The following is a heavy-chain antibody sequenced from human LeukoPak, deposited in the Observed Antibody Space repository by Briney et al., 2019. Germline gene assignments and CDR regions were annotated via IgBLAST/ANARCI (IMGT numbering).Heavy chain of an antibody. CDR3: AKLAKYFYGSETYYFFEH. Sequence: PGGSLRLSCVASGFSFTIYWMGWVRQAPGKGLEWVANINQDGTEKYYVDSVKGRFTISRDNAKNSLFLQMNSLRVEDTAVYYCAKLAKYFYGSETYYFFEHWGQGTPVTASS. CDR2: INQDGTEK. V-gene: IGHV3-7*01. CDR1: GFSFTIYW. J-gene: IGHJ4*02. D-gene: IGHD3-10*01.